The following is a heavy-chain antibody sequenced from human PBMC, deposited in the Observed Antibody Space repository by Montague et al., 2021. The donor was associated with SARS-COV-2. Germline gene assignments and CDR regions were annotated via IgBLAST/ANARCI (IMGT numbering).Heavy chain of an antibody. J-gene: IGHJ5*02. V-gene: IGHV4-34*01. Sequence: SETLSLTCAVYGGSFSGYYWCWIRQPPGKGLEWMGEINHSGSTNYNPSLKSRVTISVDTSKNQFSLKLSSVTAADTAVYYCARGKYSSSWYGTRPFDPWGQGTLVTVSS. CDR2: INHSGST. CDR3: ARGKYSSSWYGTRPFDP. D-gene: IGHD6-13*01. CDR1: GGSFSGYY.